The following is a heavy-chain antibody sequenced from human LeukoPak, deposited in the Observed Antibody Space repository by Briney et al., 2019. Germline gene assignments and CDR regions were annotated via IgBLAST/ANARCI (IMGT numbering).Heavy chain of an antibody. D-gene: IGHD1-14*01. Sequence: GESLKISCKGSGYSFTSYWISWVRQMPGKGLEWMGRIDPSDSYTNYSPSFQGHVTISADKSISTAYLQWSSLKASDTAMYYCARHGTSGYYYYGMDVWGQGTTVTVSS. J-gene: IGHJ6*02. CDR2: IDPSDSYT. CDR3: ARHGTSGYYYYGMDV. V-gene: IGHV5-10-1*01. CDR1: GYSFTSYW.